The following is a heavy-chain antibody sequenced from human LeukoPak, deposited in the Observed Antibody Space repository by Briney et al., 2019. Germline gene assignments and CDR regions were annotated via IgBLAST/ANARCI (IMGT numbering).Heavy chain of an antibody. D-gene: IGHD6-13*01. Sequence: SSETLSLTCTVSGGSISSYYWSWIRQPPGKGLEWIGYIYYSGSTNYNPSLKSRVTISVDTSKNQFSLKLSSVTAADTAVYYCARAYEGHSSWYYYNGARTYYFDYWGQGTLVTVSS. CDR1: GGSISSYY. CDR3: ARAYEGHSSWYYYNGARTYYFDY. V-gene: IGHV4-59*01. J-gene: IGHJ4*02. CDR2: IYYSGST.